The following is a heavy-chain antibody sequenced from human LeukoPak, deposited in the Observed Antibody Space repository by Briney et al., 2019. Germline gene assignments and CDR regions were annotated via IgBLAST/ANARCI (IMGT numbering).Heavy chain of an antibody. Sequence: GGSLRLSCAASGFTFSSYEMNWVRQAPGKGLEWVSYISGSGSTIYYADSVKGRFTISRDNAKNSLYLQMNSLRAEDTAVYYCARDPTYCGGDCPTRWGQGTMVTVSS. V-gene: IGHV3-48*03. CDR2: ISGSGSTI. CDR1: GFTFSSYE. D-gene: IGHD2-21*02. CDR3: ARDPTYCGGDCPTR. J-gene: IGHJ3*01.